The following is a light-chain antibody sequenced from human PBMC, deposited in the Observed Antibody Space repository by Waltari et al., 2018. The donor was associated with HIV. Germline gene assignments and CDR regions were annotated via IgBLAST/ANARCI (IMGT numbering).Light chain of an antibody. CDR3: QQRSSWPLT. CDR2: DTS. J-gene: IGKJ1*01. V-gene: IGKV3-11*01. Sequence: ENGLTPSPATLSLSPGERATPSCWASQSLRYSLAWYQQRPDQAPRLLIYDTSNRATGIPARFSGSGSGTDFTLTISSLEPEDFAVYYCQQRSSWPLTLGQGTNVEFK. CDR1: QSLRYS.